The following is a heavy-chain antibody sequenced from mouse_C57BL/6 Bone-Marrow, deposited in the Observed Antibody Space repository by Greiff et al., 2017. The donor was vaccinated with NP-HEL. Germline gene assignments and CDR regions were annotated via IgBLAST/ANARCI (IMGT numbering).Heavy chain of an antibody. CDR3: YTDGNGLDY. CDR2: IDPENGDT. V-gene: IGHV14-4*01. Sequence: EVQLQQSGAELVRPGASVKLSCTASGFNIKDDYMHWVQQRPEQGLEWIGWIDPENGDTEYASKFQGKATITAETSSNTAYLQLSSLTSEDTAAFYCYTDGNGLDYWGQGTTLTVSS. J-gene: IGHJ2*01. CDR1: GFNIKDDY. D-gene: IGHD2-1*01.